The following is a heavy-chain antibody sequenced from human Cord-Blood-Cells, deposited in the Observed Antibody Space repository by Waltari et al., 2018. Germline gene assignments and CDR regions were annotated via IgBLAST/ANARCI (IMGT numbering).Heavy chain of an antibody. D-gene: IGHD6-6*01. CDR2: INPNSGGT. CDR3: ARGYSSSYYYYGMDV. CDR1: GDTFTGSY. Sequence: QVQLVQSGAEVKKPGASAKVSCKPSGDTFTGSYMHWVRQAPGQGLEWMGWINPNSGGTNYAQKFQGRVTMTRDTSISTAYMELSRLRSDDTAVYYCARGYSSSYYYYGMDVWGQGTTVTVSS. V-gene: IGHV1-2*02. J-gene: IGHJ6*02.